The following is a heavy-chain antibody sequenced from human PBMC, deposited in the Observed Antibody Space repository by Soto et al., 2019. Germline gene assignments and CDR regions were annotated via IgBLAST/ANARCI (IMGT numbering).Heavy chain of an antibody. CDR2: IYSGGST. D-gene: IGHD1-26*01. J-gene: IGHJ4*02. V-gene: IGHV3-53*02. CDR1: GFTVSSSY. Sequence: EVQLVETGGGLIQPGGSLRLSCIDSGFTVSSSYMSWVRQAPGKGLEWVSIIYSGGSTYYSDSVKGRFTISRDNAKNTLYLRMNSLRAEDTAVYYCASGDLVGASSFAYWGQGTLVPVSS. CDR3: ASGDLVGASSFAY.